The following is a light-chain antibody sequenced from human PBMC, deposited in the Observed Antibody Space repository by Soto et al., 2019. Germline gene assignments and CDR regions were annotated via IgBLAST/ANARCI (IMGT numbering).Light chain of an antibody. Sequence: QSVLTQPPSASGTPGQRVTISCSGSSSNIGNNPVNWFRQFPGTAPKLLIYSNSHRPSGVPDRFSGSKSGTSASLAISGLQSEDEAVYYCAAGDDSLTGSWVFGGGTKLTVL. J-gene: IGLJ3*02. V-gene: IGLV1-44*01. CDR1: SSNIGNNP. CDR2: SNS. CDR3: AAGDDSLTGSWV.